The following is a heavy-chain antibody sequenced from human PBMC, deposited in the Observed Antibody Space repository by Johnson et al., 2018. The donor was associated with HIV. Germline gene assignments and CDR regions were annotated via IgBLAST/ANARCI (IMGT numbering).Heavy chain of an antibody. CDR2: IKQDGSEK. J-gene: IGHJ3*02. CDR1: GFTFSSYW. Sequence: VQLVESGGGLVQPGGSLRLSCAASGFTFSSYWMSWVRQAPGKGLEWVANIKQDGSEKYYVDSVKGRFTIYRDNAKNSLYLQINSLRTEDTAVYYSASLPGGMNNALDIWGRGTMVIVST. D-gene: IGHD1-14*01. CDR3: ASLPGGMNNALDI. V-gene: IGHV3-7*01.